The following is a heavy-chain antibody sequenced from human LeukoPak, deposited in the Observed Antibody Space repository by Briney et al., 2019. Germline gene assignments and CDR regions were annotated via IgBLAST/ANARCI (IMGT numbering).Heavy chain of an antibody. CDR1: GGSISSYY. D-gene: IGHD5-24*01. J-gene: IGHJ4*02. V-gene: IGHV4-59*01. Sequence: SETLSLTCTVSGGSISSYYWSWIRQPPGKGLEWIGYIYYSGSTNYNPSLKGRVTISVDTSKNQFSLKLSSVTAADTAVYYCARGRDGYNLEVGYWGQGTLVTVSS. CDR2: IYYSGST. CDR3: ARGRDGYNLEVGY.